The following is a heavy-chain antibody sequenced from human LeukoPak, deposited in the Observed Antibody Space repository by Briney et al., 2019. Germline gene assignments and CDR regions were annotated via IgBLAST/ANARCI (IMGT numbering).Heavy chain of an antibody. D-gene: IGHD6-19*01. CDR2: FDPEDGET. CDR1: GYTLTELS. CDR3: ATETSGWAVAGTFNY. J-gene: IGHJ4*02. Sequence: ALVKVSCKVSGYTLTELSMHWVRQAPGKGLEWMGGFDPEDGETIYAQKFQGRVTMTEDTSTDTAYMELSSLRSEDTAVYYCATETSGWAVAGTFNYWGQGTLVTVSS. V-gene: IGHV1-24*01.